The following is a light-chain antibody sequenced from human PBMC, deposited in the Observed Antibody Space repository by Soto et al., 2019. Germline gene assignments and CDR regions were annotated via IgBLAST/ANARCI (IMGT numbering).Light chain of an antibody. Sequence: EIVLTQSPATLSLSPGERATLSCRASQSVSSSYLAWYQQKPGQAPRLLIYAASSRATVIPDSFGGSGSGTDSTLTISRLEPEDFAVYYCQQYGSSPLFGQGTKLEIK. V-gene: IGKV3-20*01. CDR3: QQYGSSPL. CDR2: AAS. J-gene: IGKJ2*01. CDR1: QSVSSSY.